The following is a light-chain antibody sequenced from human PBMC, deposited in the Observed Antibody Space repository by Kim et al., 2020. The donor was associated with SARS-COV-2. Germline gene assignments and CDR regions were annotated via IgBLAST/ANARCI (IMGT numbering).Light chain of an antibody. CDR3: QQYGSWPPFT. CDR2: GAT. V-gene: IGKV3-20*01. Sequence: GERGALLCGATRRTISSNLVWYQQKPGQAPRLLIYGATSRATGVPDRFIGSGSETDFTLTISRLESEDFAVYYCQQYGSWPPFTFGQGTKVDIK. J-gene: IGKJ1*01. CDR1: RRTISSN.